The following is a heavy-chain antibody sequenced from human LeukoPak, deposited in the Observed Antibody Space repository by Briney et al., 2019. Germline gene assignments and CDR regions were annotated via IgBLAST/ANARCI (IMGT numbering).Heavy chain of an antibody. CDR1: GGSISSSSYY. V-gene: IGHV4-39*01. D-gene: IGHD2-21*01. Sequence: PSETLSLTCTVSGGSISSSSYYWGWIRQPPGKGLEWIGSIYYSGSTYYNPSLKSRVTISVDTSKNQFSLKLSSVTAADTAVYYCASYSYYYYYYMDVRGKGTTVTVSS. CDR2: IYYSGST. CDR3: ASYSYYYYYYMDV. J-gene: IGHJ6*03.